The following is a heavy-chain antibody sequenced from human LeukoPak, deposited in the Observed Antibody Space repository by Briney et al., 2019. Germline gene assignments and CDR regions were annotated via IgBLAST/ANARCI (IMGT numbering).Heavy chain of an antibody. Sequence: GRSLRLSCAASGFTFSSYGMHWVRQAPGKGLEWVAVIWYDGSNNYYAHSVKGRFTISRDNSKNTLYLQMNSLRAEDTAVYYCARDYLDWYFDLWGRGTLVTVSS. CDR2: IWYDGSNN. CDR3: ARDYLDWYFDL. V-gene: IGHV3-33*01. CDR1: GFTFSSYG. J-gene: IGHJ2*01.